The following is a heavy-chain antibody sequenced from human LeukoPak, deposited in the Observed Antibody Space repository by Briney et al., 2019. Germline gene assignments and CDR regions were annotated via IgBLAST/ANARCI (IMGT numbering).Heavy chain of an antibody. CDR3: ARDQQALTRFYYYYYYMDV. J-gene: IGHJ6*03. CDR2: ISWNSGSI. Sequence: GGSLRLSCAASGFTFDDYAMHWVRQAPGKGLEWVSGISWNSGSIGYADSVKGRFTISRDSAKNSLYLQMNSLRAEDTAVYFCARDQQALTRFYYYYYYMDVWGKGTTVTVSS. CDR1: GFTFDDYA. D-gene: IGHD3-3*01. V-gene: IGHV3-9*01.